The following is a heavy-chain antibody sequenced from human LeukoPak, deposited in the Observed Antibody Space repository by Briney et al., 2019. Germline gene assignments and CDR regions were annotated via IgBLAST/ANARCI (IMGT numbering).Heavy chain of an antibody. Sequence: GGSLRLSCAASGFTFSTHAMSWVLQAPGKGLEWVSAISGRGVSTSYADSVRGRSTISRDNSKNTLYLQMNSLRGEDTAVYYCAKAASGNWNDVSDFWGQGTLVTVSS. CDR2: ISGRGVST. CDR3: AKAASGNWNDVSDF. V-gene: IGHV3-23*01. J-gene: IGHJ4*02. CDR1: GFTFSTHA. D-gene: IGHD1-20*01.